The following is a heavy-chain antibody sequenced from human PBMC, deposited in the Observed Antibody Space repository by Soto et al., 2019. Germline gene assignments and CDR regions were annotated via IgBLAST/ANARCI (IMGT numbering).Heavy chain of an antibody. CDR2: ISSSGSTI. CDR1: GFTFSDYY. J-gene: IGHJ6*03. V-gene: IGHV3-11*04. Sequence: GGSLRLSCVASGFTFSDYYMSWIRQAPGKGLEWVSYISSSGSTIYYADSVKGRFTISRDNSKNTLYLQMNSLGAEDTAVYYCARAPPRRSGSYYPLSYYYYYMDVWGKGTTVTVSS. D-gene: IGHD3-10*01. CDR3: ARAPPRRSGSYYPLSYYYYYMDV.